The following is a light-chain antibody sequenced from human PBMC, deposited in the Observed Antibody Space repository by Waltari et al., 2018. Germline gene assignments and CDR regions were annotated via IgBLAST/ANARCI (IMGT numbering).Light chain of an antibody. CDR3: GQGTHWPPYS. J-gene: IGKJ2*03. CDR2: TVS. Sequence: DVVMTQSPLSLPITPGQPASISCRSSQSLIHSDGNTYLSWYQQKPGQPPRLLIYTVSNRDSGVPDRFSGSGAGTDFTLIISRVEAEDVGVYYCGQGTHWPPYSFGQGTKVEIK. V-gene: IGKV2-30*02. CDR1: QSLIHSDGNTY.